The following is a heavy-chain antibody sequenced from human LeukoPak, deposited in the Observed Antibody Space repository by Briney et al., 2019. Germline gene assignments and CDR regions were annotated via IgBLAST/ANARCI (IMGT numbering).Heavy chain of an antibody. Sequence: PGGSLRLSCAASGFTFSSYEMNWVRQAPGKGLEWVSYISSSGSTIYYADSVKGQFTISRDNAKNSLYLQMNSLRAEDTAVYYCASLSYYDSSGYHDYWGQGTLVTVSS. D-gene: IGHD3-22*01. J-gene: IGHJ4*02. CDR2: ISSSGSTI. V-gene: IGHV3-48*03. CDR3: ASLSYYDSSGYHDY. CDR1: GFTFSSYE.